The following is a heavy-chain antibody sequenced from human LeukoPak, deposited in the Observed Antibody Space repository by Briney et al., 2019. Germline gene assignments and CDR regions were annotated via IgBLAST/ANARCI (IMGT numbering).Heavy chain of an antibody. CDR3: ARAAWQLVAQDAFDI. D-gene: IGHD6-6*01. J-gene: IGHJ3*02. Sequence: PSETLSLTCTVSGGSLSSYYGSWIRQPAGKGLEWIGRFYTSGRTNYNTSLKSRVTMTLSTSQSQFSLKLSSVTAADTAVYCCARAAWQLVAQDAFDIWGQGTMVTVPS. V-gene: IGHV4-4*07. CDR2: FYTSGRT. CDR1: GGSLSSYY.